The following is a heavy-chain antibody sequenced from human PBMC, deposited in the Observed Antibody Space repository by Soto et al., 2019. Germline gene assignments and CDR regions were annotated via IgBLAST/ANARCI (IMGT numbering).Heavy chain of an antibody. CDR2: IYYSGST. CDR1: GGSITSYNYC. CDR3: AIDGDYFGSGSPPLLCK. V-gene: IGHV4-31*03. Sequence: PSETLSLTCTVSGGSITSYNYCWTWIRQHPVKGLEWMGHIYYSGSTSYNPSLKSRVTISIDTSKNQFSLKLTSVTAADTAVYYCAIDGDYFGSGSPPLLCKWGQGSLVTVSS. J-gene: IGHJ4*02. D-gene: IGHD3-10*01.